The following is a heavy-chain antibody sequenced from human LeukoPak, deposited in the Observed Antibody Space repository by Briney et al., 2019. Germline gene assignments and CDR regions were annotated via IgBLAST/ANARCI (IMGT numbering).Heavy chain of an antibody. CDR3: ARGLLWFGTGYDY. CDR2: ISSSSSYI. D-gene: IGHD3-10*01. V-gene: IGHV3-21*01. CDR1: GFTFSSYS. Sequence: SGGSLRLSCAASGFTFSSYSMNWVRQAPGKGLEWVSSISSSSSYIYYADSVKGRFTISRDNAKNSLYLQMNSLRAEDTAVYYCARGLLWFGTGYDYWGQGTLVTVSS. J-gene: IGHJ4*02.